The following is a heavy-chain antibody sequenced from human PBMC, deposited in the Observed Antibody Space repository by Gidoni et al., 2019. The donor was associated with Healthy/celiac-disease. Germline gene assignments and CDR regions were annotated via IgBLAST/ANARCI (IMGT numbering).Heavy chain of an antibody. J-gene: IGHJ3*02. D-gene: IGHD3-22*01. V-gene: IGHV3-20*01. CDR1: GFTFGYYG. Sequence: EVQLVASGGGVVRPGGSRGLSCAHSGFTFGYYGMSRVRQAPGKGLEWVSGSNWNGGSTGYADSVKGRFTISRDNAKNSLYLQMNSLRAEDTALYHCARARHYYDSSGYDAFDIWGQGTMVTVSS. CDR2: SNWNGGST. CDR3: ARARHYYDSSGYDAFDI.